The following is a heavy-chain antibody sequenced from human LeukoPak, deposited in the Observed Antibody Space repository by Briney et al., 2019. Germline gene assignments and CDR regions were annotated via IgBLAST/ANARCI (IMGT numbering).Heavy chain of an antibody. Sequence: ASVKVSCKTSGYTFDSYGISWVRQAPGQGLEWMAWITAYSGHIDYAQNLQGRVTVTTDTSTSTAYMELRSLRSDDTAVYYCARGCRTPAPDYWGQGTLVTVSS. V-gene: IGHV1-18*01. J-gene: IGHJ4*02. D-gene: IGHD2-15*01. CDR2: ITAYSGHI. CDR1: GYTFDSYG. CDR3: ARGCRTPAPDY.